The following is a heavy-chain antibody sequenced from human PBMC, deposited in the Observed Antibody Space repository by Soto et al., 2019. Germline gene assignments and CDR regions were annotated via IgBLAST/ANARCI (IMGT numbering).Heavy chain of an antibody. CDR3: ARVAGAVAGIAIQDSYFDL. Sequence: QGQLVQSGAEVKKPGASVKVSCKASGYTFTSYGINWVRQAAGQGLEWRGWINAYNGNTNYAQKLQGRVTMTTGTSTSTAYMELASLRSDARAVDYCARVAGAVAGIAIQDSYFDLWGRGTPVTVSS. D-gene: IGHD6-19*01. CDR2: INAYNGNT. J-gene: IGHJ2*01. V-gene: IGHV1-18*01. CDR1: GYTFTSYG.